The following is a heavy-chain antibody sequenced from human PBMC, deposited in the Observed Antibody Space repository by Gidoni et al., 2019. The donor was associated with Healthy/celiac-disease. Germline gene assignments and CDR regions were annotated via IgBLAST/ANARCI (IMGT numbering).Heavy chain of an antibody. CDR1: EFTFDDYA. CDR3: AKDLGAVAGYDAFDI. D-gene: IGHD6-19*01. CDR2: ISWNSGSI. Sequence: EVQLVESGGGLVQPGRSLRLSCAASEFTFDDYAMHWVRQAPGKGLEWVSGISWNSGSIGYADSVKGRFTISRDNAKNSLYLQMNSLRAEDTALYYCAKDLGAVAGYDAFDIWGQGTMVTVSS. V-gene: IGHV3-9*01. J-gene: IGHJ3*02.